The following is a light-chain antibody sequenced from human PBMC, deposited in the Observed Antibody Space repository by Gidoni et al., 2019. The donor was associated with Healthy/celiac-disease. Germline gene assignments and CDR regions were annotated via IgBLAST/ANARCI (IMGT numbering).Light chain of an antibody. Sequence: DIQLPQSPSTLSASVGDRVTITCRASQSISSWLAWYQQKPGKAPKLLIYKASSLESGVPSRFSGSGSGTEFTLTISSLQPDDFATYYCQQYNSYPLTFGGGTKVEIK. CDR2: KAS. V-gene: IGKV1-5*03. CDR1: QSISSW. J-gene: IGKJ4*01. CDR3: QQYNSYPLT.